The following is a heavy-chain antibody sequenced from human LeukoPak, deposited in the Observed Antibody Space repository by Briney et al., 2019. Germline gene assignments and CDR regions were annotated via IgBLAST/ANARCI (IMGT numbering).Heavy chain of an antibody. J-gene: IGHJ6*02. Sequence: SLRLSCAASGFTFDDYAMHWVRQAPGKGLEWVSGISWNSGSIGYADSVKGRFTISRDNAKNSLYLQMNSLRAEDTALYYCAKVKAYGMDVWGQGTTVTVSS. V-gene: IGHV3-9*01. CDR2: ISWNSGSI. CDR1: GFTFDDYA. CDR3: AKVKAYGMDV.